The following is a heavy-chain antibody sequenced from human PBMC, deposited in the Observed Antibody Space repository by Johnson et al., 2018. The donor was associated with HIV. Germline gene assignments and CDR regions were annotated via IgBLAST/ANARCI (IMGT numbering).Heavy chain of an antibody. D-gene: IGHD2/OR15-2a*01. CDR3: ARGSARRDGERVIAGGAFDI. J-gene: IGHJ3*02. CDR2: IQYDGSNK. V-gene: IGHV3-30*02. CDR1: GFTFSSYG. Sequence: QVQLVESGGGVVQPGGSLRLSCAASGFTFSSYGMHWVRQAPGKGLEWVTFIQYDGSNKYYADSVKGRFTISRDNSKNTLYLQMNSLRAGDTAVYYCARGSARRDGERVIAGGAFDIWGQGTMVTVSS.